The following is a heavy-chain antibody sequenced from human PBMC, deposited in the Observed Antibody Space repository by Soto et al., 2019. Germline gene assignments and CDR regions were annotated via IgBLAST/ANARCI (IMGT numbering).Heavy chain of an antibody. V-gene: IGHV1-69*13. D-gene: IGHD2-2*01. CDR2: IIPIFGTA. CDR1: GVTFSSYA. CDR3: ARETVPAAIPNWFDP. J-gene: IGHJ5*02. Sequence: ASVKVSCKASGVTFSSYAISWVRQAPGQGLEWMGGIIPIFGTANYAQKFQGRVTITADESTSTAYMELSSLRSEDTAVYYCARETVPAAIPNWFDPWGQGTLVTVSS.